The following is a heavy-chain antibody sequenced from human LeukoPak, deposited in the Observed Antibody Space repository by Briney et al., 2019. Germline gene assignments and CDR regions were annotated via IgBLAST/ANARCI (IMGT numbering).Heavy chain of an antibody. J-gene: IGHJ5*02. CDR2: INHSRST. V-gene: IGHV4-34*01. D-gene: IGHD3-16*02. CDR1: GGSFSGYY. Sequence: SETLSLTCAVYGGSFSGYYWSWIRQPPGKGLEWIGEINHSRSTNYNPSLKSRVTISVDTSKNQFSLKLSSVTAADTAVYYCARGGEADYDYVWGSYRYDWFDPWGQGTLVTVSS. CDR3: ARGGEADYDYVWGSYRYDWFDP.